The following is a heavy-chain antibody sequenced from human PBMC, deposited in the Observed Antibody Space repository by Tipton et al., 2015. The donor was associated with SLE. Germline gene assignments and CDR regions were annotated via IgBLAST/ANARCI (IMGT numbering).Heavy chain of an antibody. V-gene: IGHV4-39*07. CDR1: GGSISRSSYY. Sequence: LRLSCAVYGGSISRSSYYWAWIRQPPGKGLEGIGEINHSGSTNYNPSLKSRVTISVDTSKNQFSLKLSSVTAADTAVYYCAGVSRDAFEIWGQGTMVTVSS. CDR2: INHSGST. D-gene: IGHD5/OR15-5a*01. J-gene: IGHJ3*02. CDR3: AGVSRDAFEI.